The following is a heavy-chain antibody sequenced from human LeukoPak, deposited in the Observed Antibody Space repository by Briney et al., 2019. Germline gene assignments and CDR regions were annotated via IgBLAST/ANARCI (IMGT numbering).Heavy chain of an antibody. J-gene: IGHJ4*02. CDR3: ARLPPFSNYDFWSGIDY. Sequence: PGESLKISCQGSGYSFTSYWIGWVRQMPGKGLEWMGIIYPGDSDTRYSPTFQGQVTISADKSTSTAYLQWSSLKASDTAMYYCARLPPFSNYDFWSGIDYWGQGTLVTVSS. D-gene: IGHD3-3*01. CDR2: IYPGDSDT. V-gene: IGHV5-51*01. CDR1: GYSFTSYW.